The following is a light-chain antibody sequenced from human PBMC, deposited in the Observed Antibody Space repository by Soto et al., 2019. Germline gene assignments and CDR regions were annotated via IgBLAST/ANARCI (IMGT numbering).Light chain of an antibody. CDR2: WAS. Sequence: DIVMTQSPDSLAVSLGERATINCKSSRSLFSISNNKNYLAWYQQKPGQPPKLLIYWASTRDSWVPDRFSGSGSGTDFTLTIDNLQAEDVAVYYCHQYYNSVYTFGPGTMPEIK. CDR1: RSLFSISNNKNY. V-gene: IGKV4-1*01. J-gene: IGKJ2*01. CDR3: HQYYNSVYT.